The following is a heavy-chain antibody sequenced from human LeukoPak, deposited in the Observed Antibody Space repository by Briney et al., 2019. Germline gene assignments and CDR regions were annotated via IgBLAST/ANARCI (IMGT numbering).Heavy chain of an antibody. Sequence: SETLSLTCTVSGGSISSSSYYWGWIRQPPGKGLEWIGSIYYSGSTYYNPSLKSRVTISVDTSKNQSSLKLSSVTAADTAVYYCARLPAVAGIFDYWGQGTLVTVSS. CDR1: GGSISSSSYY. D-gene: IGHD6-19*01. V-gene: IGHV4-39*01. CDR3: ARLPAVAGIFDY. J-gene: IGHJ4*02. CDR2: IYYSGST.